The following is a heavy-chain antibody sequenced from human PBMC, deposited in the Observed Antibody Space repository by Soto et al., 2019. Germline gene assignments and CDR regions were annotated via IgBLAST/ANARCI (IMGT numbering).Heavy chain of an antibody. V-gene: IGHV1-69*13. J-gene: IGHJ4*02. D-gene: IGHD3-9*01. CDR1: GGNFSSYA. Sequence: SVKISCKASGGNFSSYAISWVRQGPGQRLEWMGGIVPIFGTANYAQKFQGRVTITADESTSTAYMELSSLRSEDTAVYYCARATYDILTGYSQYYFDYWGQGTLVTVSS. CDR3: ARATYDILTGYSQYYFDY. CDR2: IVPIFGTA.